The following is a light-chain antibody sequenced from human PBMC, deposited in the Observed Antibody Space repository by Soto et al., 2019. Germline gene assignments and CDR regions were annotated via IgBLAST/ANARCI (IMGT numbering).Light chain of an antibody. Sequence: EIVLTQSPGTLSLSPGERATLSCRASQSVSSSYLAWYQQKPGQAPRLLIYGASSRATGIPGRFSGSGSGTEFNITISSLQSEDSAVYYCQQYNNWPRATFGGGTKVDIK. J-gene: IGKJ4*01. CDR2: GAS. CDR1: QSVSSSY. V-gene: IGKV3-20*01. CDR3: QQYNNWPRAT.